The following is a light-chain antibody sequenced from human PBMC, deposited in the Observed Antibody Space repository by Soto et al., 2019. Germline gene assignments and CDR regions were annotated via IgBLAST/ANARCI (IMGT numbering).Light chain of an antibody. J-gene: IGLJ3*02. V-gene: IGLV1-40*01. CDR1: SSNIGAGYD. Sequence: QSVLTQPPSVSGAPGQRVTISCTGSSSNIGAGYDVHWYQQLPGTAPKLLIYGNSNRPSGVPDRFSGSKSGTSASLAITGLRSEDDADYYCQSYDSSLSGWVFAGATKPTVL. CDR3: QSYDSSLSGWV. CDR2: GNS.